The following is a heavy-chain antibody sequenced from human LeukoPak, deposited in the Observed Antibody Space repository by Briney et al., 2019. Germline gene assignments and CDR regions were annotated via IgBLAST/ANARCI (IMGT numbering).Heavy chain of an antibody. Sequence: ASVKVSCKASGYPFSTYGFIWLRQGPGQGFEWLGWISAYSGDSKYPQQFRDRVTMTTDTSTATAHMELRTLKSDDTGMYYCGRVVGDRVDSWGQGTPVTVSS. CDR3: GRVVGDRVDS. J-gene: IGHJ5*02. V-gene: IGHV1-18*01. CDR2: ISAYSGDS. CDR1: GYPFSTYG. D-gene: IGHD4-17*01.